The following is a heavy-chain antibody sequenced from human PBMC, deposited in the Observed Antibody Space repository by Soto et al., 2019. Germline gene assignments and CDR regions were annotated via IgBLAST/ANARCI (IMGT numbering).Heavy chain of an antibody. Sequence: GGSLRLSCAASGFTFSSYWMSWVRQAPGKGLEWVANIKQDGSEKYYVDSVKGRFTISRDNAKNSLYLQMNSLRAEDTAVYYCARYITGTTFSYYYGMDVWGQGTTVTVSS. D-gene: IGHD1-20*01. CDR1: GFTFSSYW. V-gene: IGHV3-7*01. CDR3: ARYITGTTFSYYYGMDV. J-gene: IGHJ6*02. CDR2: IKQDGSEK.